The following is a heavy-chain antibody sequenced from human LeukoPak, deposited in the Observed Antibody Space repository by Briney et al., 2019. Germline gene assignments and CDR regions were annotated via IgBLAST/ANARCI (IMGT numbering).Heavy chain of an antibody. CDR1: GGSFSGYY. CDR3: ARGGIYYGSGSYRLLHYFDY. CDR2: INHSGST. J-gene: IGHJ4*02. D-gene: IGHD3-10*01. V-gene: IGHV4-34*01. Sequence: SETLSLACAVYGGSFSGYYWSWIRQPPGKGLEWIGEINHSGSTNYNPSLKSRVTISVDTSKNQFSLKLSSVTAADTAVYYCARGGIYYGSGSYRLLHYFDYWGQGTLVTVSS.